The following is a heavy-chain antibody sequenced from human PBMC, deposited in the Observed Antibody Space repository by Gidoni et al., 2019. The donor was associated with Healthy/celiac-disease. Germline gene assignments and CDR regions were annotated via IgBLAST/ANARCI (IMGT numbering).Heavy chain of an antibody. J-gene: IGHJ4*02. D-gene: IGHD5-12*01. Sequence: QVQLQQWGAGLLKPSETLSLTCAVYGGSFSGYYWSWIRQPPGKGLEWIGEINHSGSTNYNPSLKSRVTISVDTSKNQFSLKLSSVTAADTAVYYCARGFSSLDRQGANFDYWGQGTLVTVSS. CDR2: INHSGST. V-gene: IGHV4-34*01. CDR3: ARGFSSLDRQGANFDY. CDR1: GGSFSGYY.